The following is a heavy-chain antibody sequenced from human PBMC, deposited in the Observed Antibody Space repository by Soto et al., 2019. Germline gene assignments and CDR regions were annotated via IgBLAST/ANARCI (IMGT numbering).Heavy chain of an antibody. CDR2: ISYDGRNE. Sequence: QEQLVESGGGVVQPGRSLRLSCAGSGFTFSHYGMHWVRQAPGKGLEWVATISYDGRNEKYADSVKGRIAVSRDNSKSTLYLQMNSLRGEDTAVYYCAREDCSSVGCQRGLIYNYGMDVWGQGTTVAVSS. CDR1: GFTFSHYG. J-gene: IGHJ6*02. CDR3: AREDCSSVGCQRGLIYNYGMDV. V-gene: IGHV3-30*03. D-gene: IGHD2-2*01.